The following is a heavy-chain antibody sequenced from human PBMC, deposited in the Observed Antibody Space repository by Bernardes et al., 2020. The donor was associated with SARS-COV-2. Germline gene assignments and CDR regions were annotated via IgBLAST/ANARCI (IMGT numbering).Heavy chain of an antibody. CDR3: ARDGDGYFDY. V-gene: IGHV3-7*01. D-gene: IGHD2-21*01. CDR1: GFTFSSYW. Sequence: GGSLRLSCAASGFTFSSYWMSWVRQAPGKGLEWVSNIKQDASDKYYVDSVKGRFTISRDNAKNSLYLQMNSLRAEDTAVYFCARDGDGYFDYWGQGTLVTVSS. CDR2: IKQDASDK. J-gene: IGHJ4*02.